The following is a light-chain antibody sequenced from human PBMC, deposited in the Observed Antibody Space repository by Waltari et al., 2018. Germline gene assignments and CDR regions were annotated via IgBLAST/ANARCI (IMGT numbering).Light chain of an antibody. CDR2: NNS. CDR1: SAHIGSHP. V-gene: IGLV1-44*01. J-gene: IGLJ1*01. CDR3: AAWDDSLSGYV. Sequence: QSVLTQPPSASGTPGQRVTISCSGSSAHIGSHPGNWYQQLPGPAPKLLINNNSPRPPGVPDRFSGSKSGTSASLAISGLLSDDEAEYYCAAWDDSLSGYVFGTGTNVSVL.